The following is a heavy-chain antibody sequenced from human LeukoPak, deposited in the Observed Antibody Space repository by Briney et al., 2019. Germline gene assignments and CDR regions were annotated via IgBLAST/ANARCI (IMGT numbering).Heavy chain of an antibody. Sequence: GGSLRLSCAASGFTFSSYSMNWVRQAPGKGLEWVSYISGSSSTIYYADSVKGRFTISRDNAKNSLYLQMNSLRAEDTAVYYCARDSGEYCSGGSCSNFDYWGQGTLVTVSS. CDR2: ISGSSSTI. D-gene: IGHD2-15*01. CDR3: ARDSGEYCSGGSCSNFDY. CDR1: GFTFSSYS. V-gene: IGHV3-48*01. J-gene: IGHJ4*02.